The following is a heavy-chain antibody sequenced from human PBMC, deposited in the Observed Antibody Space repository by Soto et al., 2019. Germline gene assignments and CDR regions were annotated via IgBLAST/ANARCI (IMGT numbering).Heavy chain of an antibody. CDR1: GFTFSGYS. D-gene: IGHD3-3*01. CDR3: ARDSPPYDFWSGYSRDAFDI. J-gene: IGHJ3*02. CDR2: ISGSSGTI. Sequence: GSLRLSCAASGFTFSGYSMSWVRQAPGKGLEWVSHISGSSGTIYYADSVKGRFTISRDNAKNSLYLQMSSLRAEDTAMYYCARDSPPYDFWSGYSRDAFDIWGQGTMVT. V-gene: IGHV3-48*01.